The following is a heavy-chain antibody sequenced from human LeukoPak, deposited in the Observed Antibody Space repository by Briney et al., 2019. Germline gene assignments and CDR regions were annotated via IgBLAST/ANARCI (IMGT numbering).Heavy chain of an antibody. D-gene: IGHD3-10*01. J-gene: IGHJ4*02. V-gene: IGHV3-21*01. CDR1: GFTFSSYN. CDR2: ITRSSSNI. CDR3: ARGAYYYGSGSYSFQIDN. Sequence: GSLRLSCAASGFTFSSYNMNWVRQAPGKGLEWVSSITRSSSNIYYADSVKGRFTSSRDDAQNSLYLQMNSLRAEDTAVYYCARGAYYYGSGSYSFQIDNWGQGTLVTVSS.